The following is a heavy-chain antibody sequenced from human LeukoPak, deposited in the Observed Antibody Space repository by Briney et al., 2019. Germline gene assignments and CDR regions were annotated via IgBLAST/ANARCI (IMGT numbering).Heavy chain of an antibody. V-gene: IGHV3-30*18. Sequence: AGGSLRLSCAASGFTFSSYGMHWVRQAPGKGLEWVAVISYDGSNKYYADSVKGRFTISRDNSKNTLYPQMNSLRAEDTAVYYCANQDLPYSSGWYFDYWGQGTLVTVSS. CDR3: ANQDLPYSSGWYFDY. J-gene: IGHJ4*02. D-gene: IGHD6-19*01. CDR2: ISYDGSNK. CDR1: GFTFSSYG.